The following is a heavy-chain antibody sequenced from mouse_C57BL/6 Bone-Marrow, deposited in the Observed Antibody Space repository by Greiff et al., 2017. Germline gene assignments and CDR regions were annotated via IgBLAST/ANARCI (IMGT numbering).Heavy chain of an antibody. CDR2: IRNKANGYTT. CDR1: GFTFTDYY. J-gene: IGHJ2*01. Sequence: EVQVVESGGGLVQPGGSLSLSCAASGFTFTDYYMSWVRQPPGKALEWLGFIRNKANGYTTEYSASVKGRFTISRDNSQSILYLQMNALRAEDSATYYCARYYGTGRYFDDWGQGTTLTVSS. CDR3: ARYYGTGRYFDD. D-gene: IGHD4-1*01. V-gene: IGHV7-3*01.